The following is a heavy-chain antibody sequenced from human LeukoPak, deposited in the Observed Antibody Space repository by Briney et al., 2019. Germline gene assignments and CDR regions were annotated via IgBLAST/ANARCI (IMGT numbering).Heavy chain of an antibody. CDR3: ARDGYCSGGSCYSALGY. V-gene: IGHV1-46*01. D-gene: IGHD2-15*01. J-gene: IGHJ4*02. CDR2: INPSPGNR. Sequence: GSSGKVCCTAARYTFTTYYMHLAPQAAAHGPEGRGRINPSPGNRSPAQKFHGTVTMTRYKSTIPVNMELSSLRAEETAVYYCARDGYCSGGSCYSALGYWGQGTLVTVSS. CDR1: RYTFTTYY.